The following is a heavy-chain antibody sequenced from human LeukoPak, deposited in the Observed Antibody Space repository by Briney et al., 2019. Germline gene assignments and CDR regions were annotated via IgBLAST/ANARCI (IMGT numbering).Heavy chain of an antibody. D-gene: IGHD1-1*01. CDR2: IRGGGEK. Sequence: GGSLRLSCAASGFSFSNYAMSWVRQAPARGREWVSSIRGGGEKFYADSVKGRFTLSRDDSRNTVYLQLNNLRVEDTAIYYCAKANWVSNADAVWWGQGTQVTASS. J-gene: IGHJ4*02. V-gene: IGHV3-23*01. CDR1: GFSFSNYA. CDR3: AKANWVSNADAVW.